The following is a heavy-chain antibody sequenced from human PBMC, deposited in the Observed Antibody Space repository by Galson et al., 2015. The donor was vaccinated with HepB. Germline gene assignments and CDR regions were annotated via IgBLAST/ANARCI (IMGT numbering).Heavy chain of an antibody. Sequence: LRLSCAASGFTFSRYWMYWVRQAPGKGLVWVSRLNSDDGSTSYADSVKGRFTISRDNSKNTFYLQMNSLRAEDTAIYYCARDPCWGGTCYVPEYWGQGTLVSVSS. V-gene: IGHV3-74*01. CDR2: LNSDDGST. D-gene: IGHD2-15*01. CDR3: ARDPCWGGTCYVPEY. CDR1: GFTFSRYW. J-gene: IGHJ4*02.